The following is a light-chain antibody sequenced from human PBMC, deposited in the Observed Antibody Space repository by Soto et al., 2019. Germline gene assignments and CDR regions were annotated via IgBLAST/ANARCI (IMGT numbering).Light chain of an antibody. J-gene: IGLJ2*01. V-gene: IGLV2-14*01. CDR3: SSYTSSSTPVV. CDR1: GSDVGAYNY. CDR2: EVT. Sequence: QSVLTQPASVSGSPGQSITISCTGSGSDVGAYNYVSWYQQHPDKAPKLLIFEVTNRPSGVSDRFSGSKSGNTASLTISSLQAEDEADYYCSSYTSSSTPVVFGGGTKLTVL.